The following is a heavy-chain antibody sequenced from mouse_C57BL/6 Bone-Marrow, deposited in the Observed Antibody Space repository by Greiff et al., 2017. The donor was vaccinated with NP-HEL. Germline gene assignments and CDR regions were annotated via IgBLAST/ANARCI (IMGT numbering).Heavy chain of an antibody. D-gene: IGHD1-1*01. V-gene: IGHV7-3*01. Sequence: EVQLVESGGGLVQPGGSLSLSCAASGFTFTDYYMRWVRQPPGKALEWFGFIRNKANGYSTAYSASVKVRFTISRDNSKSILYLQMNALRAEDSATYYCARYGGSSYWYFDVWGTGTTVTVSS. CDR3: ARYGGSSYWYFDV. CDR1: GFTFTDYY. CDR2: IRNKANGYST. J-gene: IGHJ1*03.